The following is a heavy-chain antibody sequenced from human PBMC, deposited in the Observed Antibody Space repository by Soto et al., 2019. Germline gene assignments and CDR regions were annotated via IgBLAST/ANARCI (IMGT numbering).Heavy chain of an antibody. J-gene: IGHJ4*02. D-gene: IGHD2-15*01. CDR2: IYYSGST. Sequence: SETLSLTCTVSGGSISSSSYYWGWIRQPPGKGLEWIGSIYYSGSTYYNPSLKSRVTISVDTSKNQFSLKLSSVTAADTAVYYCARHDLGYCSGGSCYSYRYFDYWGQGTLVTVSS. CDR3: ARHDLGYCSGGSCYSYRYFDY. V-gene: IGHV4-39*01. CDR1: GGSISSSSYY.